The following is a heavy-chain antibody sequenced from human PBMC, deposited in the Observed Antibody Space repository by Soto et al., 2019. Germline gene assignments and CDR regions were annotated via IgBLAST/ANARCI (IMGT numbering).Heavy chain of an antibody. Sequence: GGSLRLSCEVSVFTFSYHYMTCVRQAPGKVLDWISYISGTGTTIYYAYSVEGLFTISMDNPKNSLYLQINSLRAEDTAMYYCARPHASISGHHDFYFDSRGQGNLVPVS. J-gene: IGHJ4*02. V-gene: IGHV3-11*01. D-gene: IGHD3-3*02. CDR2: ISGTGTTI. CDR3: ARPHASISGHHDFYFDS. CDR1: VFTFSYHY.